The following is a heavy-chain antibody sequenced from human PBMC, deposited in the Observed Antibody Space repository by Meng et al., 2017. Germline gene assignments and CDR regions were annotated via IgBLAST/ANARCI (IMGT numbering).Heavy chain of an antibody. V-gene: IGHV3-21*01. CDR2: ISSSSSYI. CDR3: ARDQVGLGYCSSTSCYEFDY. D-gene: IGHD2-2*01. Sequence: GESLKISCAASGFTVSSYSMNWVRQAPGKGLEWVSSISSSSSYIYYADSVKGRFTISRDNAKNSLYLQMNSLRAEDTAVYYCARDQVGLGYCSSTSCYEFDYWGQGTLVTVSS. CDR1: GFTVSSYS. J-gene: IGHJ4*02.